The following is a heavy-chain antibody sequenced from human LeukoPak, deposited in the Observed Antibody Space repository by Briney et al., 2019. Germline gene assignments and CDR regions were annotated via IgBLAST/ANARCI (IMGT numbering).Heavy chain of an antibody. J-gene: IGHJ5*02. V-gene: IGHV3-30*18. Sequence: PGGSLRLSCAASGFTFSSYGMHWVRQAPGKGLEWVAVISYDGSNKYYADSVKGRFTISRDNSKNTLYLQMNSLRAEDTAVYYCAKGSTMVSWFDPWGQGALVTVSS. CDR2: ISYDGSNK. CDR3: AKGSTMVSWFDP. D-gene: IGHD3-10*01. CDR1: GFTFSSYG.